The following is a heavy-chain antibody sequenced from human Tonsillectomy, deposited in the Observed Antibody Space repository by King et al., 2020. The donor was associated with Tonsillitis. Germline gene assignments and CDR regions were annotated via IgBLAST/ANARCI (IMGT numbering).Heavy chain of an antibody. CDR3: AKDPYGSGSYYNGPLDY. J-gene: IGHJ4*02. D-gene: IGHD3-10*01. CDR1: GFTFSSYA. Sequence: VQLVESGGGLVQPGGSLRLSCAASGFTFSSYAMSWVRQAPGKGREWVSAISGSGGSPYYADSVKGRFTISRDNSKNTLYLQMNSLIAEDTAVYYCAKDPYGSGSYYNGPLDYWGQGTLVTVSS. CDR2: ISGSGGSP. V-gene: IGHV3-23*04.